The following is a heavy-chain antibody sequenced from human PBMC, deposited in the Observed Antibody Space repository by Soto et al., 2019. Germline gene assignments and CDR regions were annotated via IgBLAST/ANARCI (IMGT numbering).Heavy chain of an antibody. Sequence: SETLSLTCTVSRGSIGAVGSSWSWIRQPPGGCLEWIGYIYHSGTTLFNPSLKARLTMSLDWSNNQFSLILNSVTAADTAVYYCARAHFYSGSGNFNNLMSDPWGQGTQVTVYS. J-gene: IGHJ5*02. V-gene: IGHV4-30-2*01. CDR1: RGSIGAVGSS. CDR2: IYHSGTT. D-gene: IGHD3-3*02. CDR3: ARAHFYSGSGNFNNLMSDP.